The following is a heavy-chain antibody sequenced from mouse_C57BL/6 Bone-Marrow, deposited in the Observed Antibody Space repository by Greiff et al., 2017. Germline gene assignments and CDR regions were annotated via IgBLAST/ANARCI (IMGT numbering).Heavy chain of an antibody. J-gene: IGHJ3*01. D-gene: IGHD1-1*01. Sequence: VHVKQTGAELVRPGASVKLSCTASGFNIKDDSMHWVKQRPEQGLEWIGWIGHENGDTEYDSKLPGKATITAATSSNTAYLQLSILTSEDTAVYYCTHLYYYGSSPAWFAYWGQGTLVTVSA. CDR1: GFNIKDDS. CDR2: IGHENGDT. V-gene: IGHV14-4*01. CDR3: THLYYYGSSPAWFAY.